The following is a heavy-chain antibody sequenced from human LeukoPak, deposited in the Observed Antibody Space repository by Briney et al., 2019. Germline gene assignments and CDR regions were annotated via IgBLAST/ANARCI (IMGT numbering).Heavy chain of an antibody. CDR3: ARDYARVVPAARPT. CDR1: GGSISSSSYY. CDR2: IYYSGST. D-gene: IGHD2-2*01. Sequence: PSETLSLTCTVSGGSISSSSYYWGWIRQPQGKGLEWIGYIYYSGSTYYNPSLKSRVTISVDTSKNQFSLKLSSVTAADTAVYYCARDYARVVPAARPTWGQGTLVTASS. V-gene: IGHV4-30-4*08. J-gene: IGHJ5*02.